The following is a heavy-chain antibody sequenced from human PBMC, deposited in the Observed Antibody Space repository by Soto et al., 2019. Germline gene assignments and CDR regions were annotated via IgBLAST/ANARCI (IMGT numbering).Heavy chain of an antibody. Sequence: SXKVSFKATGGTXSSYASGWVRQAPGQGLEWIGGIIPIFGTANYEQKFKGRVKITADKSTSTAYMELSSLRYEDTAVYYCAREGVVMITFGGVRQPEPTQYYYGMDVWGQGTTVTVSS. CDR3: AREGVVMITFGGVRQPEPTQYYYGMDV. J-gene: IGHJ6*02. CDR1: GGTXSSYA. CDR2: IIPIFGTA. D-gene: IGHD3-16*01. V-gene: IGHV1-69*06.